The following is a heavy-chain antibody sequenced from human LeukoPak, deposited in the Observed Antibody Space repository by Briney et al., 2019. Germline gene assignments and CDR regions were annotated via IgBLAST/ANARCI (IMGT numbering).Heavy chain of an antibody. CDR1: GGSINSYY. Sequence: PSETLSLTCSVSGGSINSYYWSWIRQPPGKGLEWIGYIYHSGSTDYNPSLKSRVTISIDTSKNQFSLKLSSVTAADTAIYYCARRKDAFDIWGQGTMVAVSS. CDR2: IYHSGST. V-gene: IGHV4-59*08. CDR3: ARRKDAFDI. J-gene: IGHJ3*02.